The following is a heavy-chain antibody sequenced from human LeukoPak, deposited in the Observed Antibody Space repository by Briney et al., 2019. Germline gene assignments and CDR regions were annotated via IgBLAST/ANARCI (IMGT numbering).Heavy chain of an antibody. D-gene: IGHD6-19*01. CDR1: GGSISSYY. V-gene: IGHV4-4*07. Sequence: PSETLSLTCTVSGGSISSYYWSWIRQPAGTALEWIGRIYTSGTITYNPSLKSRVTMSVDTSKNQFSLKLSSVTAADTAVYYCARRGSGWYYFDYWGQGTLVTVSS. CDR2: IYTSGTI. J-gene: IGHJ4*02. CDR3: ARRGSGWYYFDY.